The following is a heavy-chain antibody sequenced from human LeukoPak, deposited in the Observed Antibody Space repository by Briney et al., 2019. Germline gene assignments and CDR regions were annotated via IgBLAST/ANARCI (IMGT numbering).Heavy chain of an antibody. CDR1: GGSTNSYY. CDR3: AKGDVLPSYPTFDY. V-gene: IGHV4-59*01. J-gene: IGHJ4*02. CDR2: VAYSGST. Sequence: SETLSLTCTVSGGSTNSYYWSWIRQSPGKGLEWIGYVAYSGSTNYNPSHKSRVTISLDTSKNQFSLKLSSVTAADTAVYYCAKGDVLPSYPTFDYWGQGTLVTVSS. D-gene: IGHD3-9*01.